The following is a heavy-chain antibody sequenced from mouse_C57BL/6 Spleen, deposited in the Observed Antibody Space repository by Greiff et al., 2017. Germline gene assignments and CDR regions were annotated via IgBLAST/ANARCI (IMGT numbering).Heavy chain of an antibody. Sequence: VQLQQSGPELVKPGASVSISCTASGYAFSSSWMNWVQQRPGKGLEWLGRIYPGDGDTKYNGMFKGKATLTADKSSSTGYMQLSSLTSEDAAVYFCARAGIYDGYLDYWGQGTTLTVSS. CDR1: GYAFSSSW. CDR3: ARAGIYDGYLDY. V-gene: IGHV1-82*01. D-gene: IGHD2-3*01. J-gene: IGHJ2*01. CDR2: IYPGDGDT.